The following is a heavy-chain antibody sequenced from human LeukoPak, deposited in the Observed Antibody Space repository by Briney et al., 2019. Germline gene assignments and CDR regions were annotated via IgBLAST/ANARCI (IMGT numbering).Heavy chain of an antibody. CDR2: ISSGSSTI. V-gene: IGHV3-48*01. CDR1: GFTFSNYN. D-gene: IGHD6-19*01. CDR3: ARFGDSGWSFDC. Sequence: GGSLRLSCAASGFTFSNYNMNWVRQAPGKGLEWVSYISSGSSTIYYADSVKGRFTISRDNAKNSLYLQMNSLRAEDTAVYYCARFGDSGWSFDCWGQGTLVTVSS. J-gene: IGHJ4*02.